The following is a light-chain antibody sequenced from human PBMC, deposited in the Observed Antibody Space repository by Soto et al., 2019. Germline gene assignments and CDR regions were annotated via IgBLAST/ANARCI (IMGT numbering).Light chain of an antibody. Sequence: EMILTQSPATLSLSPGERATLSYKTSQGISKYIAWYQQKPGQPPRLLIYDASIRATGIPARFSGNGSRTDFTLTITSLEPEDFAVYYCQQRSYWRFGGGTRVQIK. V-gene: IGKV3-11*01. CDR3: QQRSYWR. CDR2: DAS. J-gene: IGKJ4*01. CDR1: QGISKY.